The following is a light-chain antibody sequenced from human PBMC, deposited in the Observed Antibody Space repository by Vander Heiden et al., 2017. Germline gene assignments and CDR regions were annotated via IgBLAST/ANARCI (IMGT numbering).Light chain of an antibody. CDR2: DND. Sequence: QSVLTPPPSVSPGPGQTVTISCNGSSFNIGSNYVSWYQQVPGTAPRLLISDNDKRPSGIPDRFSGSKSGTSATLAITGLQTGDEADYFCGTWDNSLSISVFGGGTKLTVL. V-gene: IGLV1-51*02. J-gene: IGLJ3*02. CDR1: SFNIGSNY. CDR3: GTWDNSLSISV.